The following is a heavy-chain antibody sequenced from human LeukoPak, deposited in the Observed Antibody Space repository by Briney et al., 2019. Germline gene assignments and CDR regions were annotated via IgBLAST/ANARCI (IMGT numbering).Heavy chain of an antibody. V-gene: IGHV4-34*01. J-gene: IGHJ4*02. CDR3: ARRITMVRGVTRYDY. Sequence: SETLSLTCAVYGGSFSGYYWSWIRQPPGKGLEWIGEINHSGSTNYNPSLKSRVTISVDTSKNQFSLRLSSVTAADTAVYYCARRITMVRGVTRYDYWGQGTLVTVSS. CDR2: INHSGST. CDR1: GGSFSGYY. D-gene: IGHD3-10*01.